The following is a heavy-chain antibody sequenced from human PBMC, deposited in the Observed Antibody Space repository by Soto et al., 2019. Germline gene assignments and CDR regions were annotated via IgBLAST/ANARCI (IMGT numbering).Heavy chain of an antibody. J-gene: IGHJ4*02. D-gene: IGHD3-16*01. Sequence: QVQLQESGPGLVKPSETLALTCTVSGSSMRDYFWNCIRQAPGKGLERLGDVYYSGRANYNPSLKSRISISIDPVKKQFSLRMTSVTPADTAIYYCAKEVEGGNYGLEIWGRGIQVTVAS. CDR3: AKEVEGGNYGLEI. V-gene: IGHV4-59*03. CDR1: GSSMRDYF. CDR2: VYYSGRA.